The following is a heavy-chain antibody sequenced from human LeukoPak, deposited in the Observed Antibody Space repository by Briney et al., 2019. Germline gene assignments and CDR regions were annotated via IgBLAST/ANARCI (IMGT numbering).Heavy chain of an antibody. J-gene: IGHJ6*02. D-gene: IGHD5-18*01. V-gene: IGHV4-34*01. CDR2: INHSGST. Sequence: SETLSLTCAVYGGSFSGYYWSWIRQPPGKGLEWIGEINHSGSTNYNPSLKSRVTISVDTSKNQFSLKLSPVTAADTAVYYCARNHRPYSSGYIGYYSYGMDVWGQGTTVTVYS. CDR1: GGSFSGYY. CDR3: ARNHRPYSSGYIGYYSYGMDV.